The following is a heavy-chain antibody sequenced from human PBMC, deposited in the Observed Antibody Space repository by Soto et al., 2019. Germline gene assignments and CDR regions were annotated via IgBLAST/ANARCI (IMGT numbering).Heavy chain of an antibody. V-gene: IGHV3-21*01. J-gene: IGHJ4*02. CDR1: GFTFSSYS. CDR2: ISSSSSYI. Sequence: GGSLRLSCAASGFTFSSYSMNWVRQAPGKGLEWVSSISSSSSYIYCADSVKGRFTISRDNAKNSLYLQMNSLRAEDTAVYYCARDEDYKFDYWGQGTLVTVSS. CDR3: ARDEDYKFDY. D-gene: IGHD4-4*01.